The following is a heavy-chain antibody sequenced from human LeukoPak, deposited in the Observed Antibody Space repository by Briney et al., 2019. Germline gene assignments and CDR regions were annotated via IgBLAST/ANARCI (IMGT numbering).Heavy chain of an antibody. J-gene: IGHJ4*02. CDR3: ARWDSLGSGVDC. CDR1: GFTFSSYV. Sequence: GGSLRLSCAASGFTFSSYVMHWVRQAPGKGLEWVGVILSDGSNKWYADSVKGRFTIPRDNAKNSLYLQMNSLRAEDTAVYYCARWDSLGSGVDCWGQGTLVTVSS. CDR2: ILSDGSNK. V-gene: IGHV3-30*04. D-gene: IGHD3-10*01.